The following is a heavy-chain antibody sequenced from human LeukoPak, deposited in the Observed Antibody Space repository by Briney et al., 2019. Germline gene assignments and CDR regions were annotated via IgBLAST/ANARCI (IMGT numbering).Heavy chain of an antibody. CDR3: ARPSYKAAARLDY. Sequence: SETLSLTCTVSGGSISSSSYYWGWIRQPPGKGLEWIGSIYYSGSTYYNPSLKSRVTISVDTSKNQFSLKLSSVTAADTAVYYCARPSYKAAARLDYWGQGTLVTVSS. CDR1: GGSISSSSYY. D-gene: IGHD6-13*01. V-gene: IGHV4-39*07. J-gene: IGHJ4*02. CDR2: IYYSGST.